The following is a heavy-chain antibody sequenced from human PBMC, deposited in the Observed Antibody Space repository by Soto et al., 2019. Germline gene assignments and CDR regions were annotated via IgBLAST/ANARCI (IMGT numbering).Heavy chain of an antibody. CDR3: AKDTDTAMGQIDY. CDR2: ISYDGSNK. D-gene: IGHD5-18*01. CDR1: GFTFSSYG. Sequence: GGSLRLSCAASGFTFSSYGMHWVRQAPGKGLEWVAVISYDGSNKYYADSVKGRFTISRDNSKNTLYLQMNSLRAEDTAVYYCAKDTDTAMGQIDYWGQGTLVTVSS. J-gene: IGHJ4*02. V-gene: IGHV3-30*18.